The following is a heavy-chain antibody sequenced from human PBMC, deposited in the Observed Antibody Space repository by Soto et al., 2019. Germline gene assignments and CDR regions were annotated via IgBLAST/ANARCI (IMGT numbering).Heavy chain of an antibody. V-gene: IGHV4-30-2*01. Sequence: PSETLSLTCTVSGGSISSGDYSWSWIRQPPGKGLEWIGYIYHSGSTYYNPSLKSRVTISVDGSKNQFSLKLSSVTAAATAVYYWGRRGYCSGGRWSHYHYFDYWGQGTLVTVSS. CDR3: GRRGYCSGGRWSHYHYFDY. CDR2: IYHSGST. J-gene: IGHJ4*02. D-gene: IGHD2-15*01. CDR1: GGSISSGDYS.